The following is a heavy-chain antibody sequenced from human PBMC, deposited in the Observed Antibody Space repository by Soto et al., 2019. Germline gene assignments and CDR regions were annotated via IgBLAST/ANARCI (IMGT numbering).Heavy chain of an antibody. Sequence: QVQLVESGGGVVQPGRSLRLSCAASGFTFSSYGMHWVGQAPGKGLEWVAVIWYDGSNKYYADSVKGRFTISRDNSKNTLYLQMNSLRAEDTAVYYCARVATVTAPDYWGQGTLVTVSS. J-gene: IGHJ4*02. V-gene: IGHV3-33*01. CDR3: ARVATVTAPDY. CDR2: IWYDGSNK. D-gene: IGHD4-17*01. CDR1: GFTFSSYG.